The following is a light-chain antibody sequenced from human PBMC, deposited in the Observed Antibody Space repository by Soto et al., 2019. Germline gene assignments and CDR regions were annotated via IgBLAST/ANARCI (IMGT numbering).Light chain of an antibody. Sequence: SGFTTSTTTLSLFPGERAPPFLRASQSVSSSYLAWYQQKPGQAPRLLIYGASNRATGIPDRFSGSGSGTDFTLTISRLEPEDFAVYYCQQYGSSGTFGQGTKVDIK. J-gene: IGKJ1*01. CDR1: QSVSSSY. V-gene: IGKV3-20*01. CDR3: QQYGSSGT. CDR2: GAS.